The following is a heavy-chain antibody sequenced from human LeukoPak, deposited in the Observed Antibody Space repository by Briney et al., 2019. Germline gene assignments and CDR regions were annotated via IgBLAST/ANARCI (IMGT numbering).Heavy chain of an antibody. V-gene: IGHV4-4*07. CDR2: IYTSGST. CDR3: ARDRRGYPYYYYYMDV. Sequence: PSEALSLTCTVSGGSISSYYWSWIRQPAGKGLEWIGRIYTSGSTNYNPSLKSRVTMSVDTSKNQFSLNLSSVTAADTAVYYCARDRRGYPYYYYYMDVWGRGTTVTVSS. CDR1: GGSISSYY. D-gene: IGHD5-12*01. J-gene: IGHJ6*03.